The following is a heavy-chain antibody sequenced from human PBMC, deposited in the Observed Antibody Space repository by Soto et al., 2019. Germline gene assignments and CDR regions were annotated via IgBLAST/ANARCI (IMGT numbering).Heavy chain of an antibody. Sequence: QVKLVQSGAEVKKPGASVKVSCKASGYTFTSYGISWVRQAPGQGLEWIGWIIAYNVNTNYAHKLQGRVTLTTDTSTSTAYMALRSLRSDDTAVYYCARDEGPFQFDYWGQGTLVTVSS. CDR1: GYTFTSYG. CDR3: ARDEGPFQFDY. V-gene: IGHV1-18*04. J-gene: IGHJ4*02. CDR2: IIAYNVNT.